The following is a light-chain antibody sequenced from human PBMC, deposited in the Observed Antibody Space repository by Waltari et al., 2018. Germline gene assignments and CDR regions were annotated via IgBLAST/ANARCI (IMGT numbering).Light chain of an antibody. CDR1: ALTDQY. J-gene: IGLJ2*01. V-gene: IGLV3-25*03. CDR3: QSADSTGSDVV. Sequence: SYELTQPPSVTVSPGQTARIACSGDALTDQYFHWYEQRPGRAPVVVIYKDTKRPPGIPERFSGSSSGKTVTLTISGVQAEDESDYYCQSADSTGSDVVFGGGTKLTVL. CDR2: KDT.